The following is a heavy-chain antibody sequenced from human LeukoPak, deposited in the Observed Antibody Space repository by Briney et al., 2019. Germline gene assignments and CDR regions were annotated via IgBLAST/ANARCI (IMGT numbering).Heavy chain of an antibody. CDR1: GYTFTGYY. D-gene: IGHD2/OR15-2a*01. J-gene: IGHJ6*03. CDR2: INPNSGGT. Sequence: GASVKVSCKASGYTFTGYYIHWVRQAPGQGLEWIGWINPNSGGTNYGQKFQGRVTMTRDTSISTAYMELSRLRSDDTAVYYCAKGLLLEYYYMDVWGKGTTVTVSS. CDR3: AKGLLLEYYYMDV. V-gene: IGHV1-2*02.